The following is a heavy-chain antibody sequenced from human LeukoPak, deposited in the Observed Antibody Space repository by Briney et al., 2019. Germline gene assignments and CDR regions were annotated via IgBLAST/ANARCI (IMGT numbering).Heavy chain of an antibody. CDR1: AYTFTSYY. CDR3: ARAIPNYYGSGSYLDY. D-gene: IGHD3-10*01. CDR2: INPSGGST. J-gene: IGHJ4*02. Sequence: ASVKVSRKASAYTFTSYYMHWVRQAPGPGLGWMGIINPSGGSTSYEQKFQGRVTMTRDTSTSTVYMELSSLRSEDTAVYYCARAIPNYYGSGSYLDYWGQGTLVTVSS. V-gene: IGHV1-46*03.